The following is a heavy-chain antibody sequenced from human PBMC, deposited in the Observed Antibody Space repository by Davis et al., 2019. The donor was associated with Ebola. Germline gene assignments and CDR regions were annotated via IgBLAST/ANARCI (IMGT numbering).Heavy chain of an antibody. D-gene: IGHD4-17*01. V-gene: IGHV4-34*01. J-gene: IGHJ4*02. CDR2: ISQSGSIT. CDR1: GGSLSGYF. Sequence: MPSETLSLTCAVHGGSLSGYFWTWIRQSPGKGLEWIGTISQSGSITDYNSSLKSRVTISVDSSRNQLSLRLTSVTAADTALYYCARAWDGDYHFDYWGQGTLVTVSS. CDR3: ARAWDGDYHFDY.